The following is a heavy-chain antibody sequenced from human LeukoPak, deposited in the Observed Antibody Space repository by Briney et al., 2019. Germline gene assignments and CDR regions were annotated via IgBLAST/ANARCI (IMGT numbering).Heavy chain of an antibody. CDR1: GDSFSGYW. CDR2: VYDSGST. V-gene: IGHV4-59*01. Sequence: KPSEPLSLTCTASGDSFSGYWWSWIRQPPGKGLEWIGYVYDSGSTNYNPSLKSRVTVSLDTSKKQFSLKLSSVTAADTAVYYWARGYSSSWNYFDYWGQGTLVTVSP. CDR3: ARGYSSSWNYFDY. J-gene: IGHJ4*02. D-gene: IGHD6-13*01.